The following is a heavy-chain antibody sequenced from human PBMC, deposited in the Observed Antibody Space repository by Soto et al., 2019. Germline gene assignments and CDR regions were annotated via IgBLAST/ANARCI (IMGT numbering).Heavy chain of an antibody. CDR2: IIPILGIA. V-gene: IGHV1-69*08. CDR1: GGTFSSYT. J-gene: IGHJ4*02. CDR3: ARDPPRYCSSTCCYNY. Sequence: QVQLVQSGAEVKKPGSSVKVSCKASGGTFSSYTISWVRQAPGQGLEWMGRIIPILGIANYAQKFQGRVTITADKSTSTAYMEMSSLRSEDTAVYCCARDPPRYCSSTCCYNYWGQGSLVTV. D-gene: IGHD2-2*02.